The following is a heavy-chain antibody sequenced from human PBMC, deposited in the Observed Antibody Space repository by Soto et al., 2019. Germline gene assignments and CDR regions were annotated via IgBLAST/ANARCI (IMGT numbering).Heavy chain of an antibody. D-gene: IGHD4-17*01. CDR3: AKGIMTTVTTPVDY. V-gene: IGHV3-33*06. CDR2: LWYDGSNK. J-gene: IGHJ4*02. CDR1: GFTFSNYG. Sequence: QVQLVESGGGVVQPGRSLRLSCAASGFTFSNYGMHWVRQAPGKGLEWVALLWYDGSNKDDADSVKGRFTISRDNSKNTLYLQMNSRRAEDTAVYYCAKGIMTTVTTPVDYWGQGTLVTVSS.